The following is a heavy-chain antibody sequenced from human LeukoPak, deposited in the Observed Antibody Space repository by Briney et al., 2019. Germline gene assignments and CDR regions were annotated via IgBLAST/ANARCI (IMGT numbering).Heavy chain of an antibody. J-gene: IGHJ4*02. CDR3: ARSRIGSQFDF. CDR2: INPNSGGT. Sequence: ASVKVSCKASGYIFAGYYMHWVRQAPGQGLEGMGWINPNSGGTNFAQKFQGRVTMTRDTSISTAYMDLSRLRSDDTAVYYCARSRIGSQFDFWGQGTLVIVSS. V-gene: IGHV1-2*02. CDR1: GYIFAGYY. D-gene: IGHD1-26*01.